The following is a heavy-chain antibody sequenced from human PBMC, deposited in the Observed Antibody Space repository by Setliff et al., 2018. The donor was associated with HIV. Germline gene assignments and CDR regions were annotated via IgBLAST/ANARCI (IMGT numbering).Heavy chain of an antibody. V-gene: IGHV4-4*02. J-gene: IGHJ3*01. CDR3: VRAGDYYDSTGARAGFDF. D-gene: IGHD3-22*01. Sequence: LSLTCAVTGDSISSRNWWGWVRQAPGKGLQWIGEIYQNGLTNYSPSLKSRVSMSLDKSKNQFSLKMTSVTAADTAVYYCVRAGDYYDSTGARAGFDFWGQGTKVTVSS. CDR1: GDSISSRNW. CDR2: IYQNGLT.